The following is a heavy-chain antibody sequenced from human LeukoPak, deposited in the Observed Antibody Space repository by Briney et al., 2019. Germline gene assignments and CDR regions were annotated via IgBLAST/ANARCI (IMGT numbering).Heavy chain of an antibody. J-gene: IGHJ3*02. V-gene: IGHV3-23*01. CDR2: IYGSDDKT. Sequence: GGSLRLSCVASGFTFSNYAMSWVRQAPGKGLELVSGIYGSDDKTVYGDAVKGRFTISRDNAKNSLYLQMNSLRAEDTAIYHCANEGGGAFDIWGQGTMVTVSS. CDR3: ANEGGGAFDI. CDR1: GFTFSNYA.